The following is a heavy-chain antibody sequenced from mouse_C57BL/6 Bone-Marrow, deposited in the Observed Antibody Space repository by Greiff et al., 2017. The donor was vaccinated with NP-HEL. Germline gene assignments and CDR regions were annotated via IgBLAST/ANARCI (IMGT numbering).Heavy chain of an antibody. CDR1: GYTFTSYG. CDR2: IYPRSGNT. Sequence: VKLQQSGAELARPGASVKLSCKASGYTFTSYGISWVKQRTGQGLEWIGEIYPRSGNTYYTEKFKGKATLTADKSSSTAYMELRSLTSEDAAVDFCARMVTAGGSYWGQGTSVTVSS. V-gene: IGHV1-81*01. D-gene: IGHD2-2*01. J-gene: IGHJ4*01. CDR3: ARMVTAGGSY.